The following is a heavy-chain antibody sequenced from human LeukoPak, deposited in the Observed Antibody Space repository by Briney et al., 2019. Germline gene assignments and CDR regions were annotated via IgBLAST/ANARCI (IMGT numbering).Heavy chain of an antibody. J-gene: IGHJ4*02. CDR1: GGSISSNTYF. D-gene: IGHD5-12*01. V-gene: IGHV4-39*07. CDR2: INHSGST. Sequence: SETLSLTCNVSGGSISSNTYFWGWFRRPPGKGLEWIGEINHSGSTNYNPSLKSRVTISVDTSKNQFSLKLSSVTAADTAVYYCARGFDIVATDFDYWGQGTLVTVSS. CDR3: ARGFDIVATDFDY.